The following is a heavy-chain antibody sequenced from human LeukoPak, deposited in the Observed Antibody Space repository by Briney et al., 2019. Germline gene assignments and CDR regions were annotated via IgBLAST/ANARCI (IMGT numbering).Heavy chain of an antibody. J-gene: IGHJ4*02. V-gene: IGHV3-30-3*01. CDR3: ARGRMDTAMVIPYHDY. Sequence: GGSLRLSCAASGFTFSSYAMHWVRQAPGKGLEWVAVISYDGSNKYYADSVKGRFTISRDNSKNTLYLQMNSLRAEDTAVYYCARGRMDTAMVIPYHDYWGQGTLVTVSS. D-gene: IGHD5-18*01. CDR1: GFTFSSYA. CDR2: ISYDGSNK.